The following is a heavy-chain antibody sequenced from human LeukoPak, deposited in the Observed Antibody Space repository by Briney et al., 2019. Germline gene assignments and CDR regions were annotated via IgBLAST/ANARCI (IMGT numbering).Heavy chain of an antibody. CDR3: ARDTRVGTAYYDILTGYLGNFDY. Sequence: SETLSLTCTFSGGSISSYYWSWTRQPAGKGLEWIGRIHANGSTNYNPSLRSRVTMSGDTSKNQFSLKLNSVTAADTAVYYCARDTRVGTAYYDILTGYLGNFDYWGQGTLVTVSS. D-gene: IGHD3-9*01. CDR1: GGSISSYY. CDR2: IHANGST. J-gene: IGHJ4*02. V-gene: IGHV4-4*07.